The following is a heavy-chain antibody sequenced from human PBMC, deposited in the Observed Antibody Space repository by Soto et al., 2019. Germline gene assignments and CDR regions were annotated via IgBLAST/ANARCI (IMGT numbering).Heavy chain of an antibody. CDR3: ARHGSDSGWFFFDP. D-gene: IGHD6-19*01. V-gene: IGHV4-59*08. Sequence: SETLCLPCSLSGGAIGGYYWSWIRQPPGKALERIGYVSYSGSTDYHPSLKSRVSISIDTSKNQFSVKMISVTAADTAVYYCARHGSDSGWFFFDPWGQGALVTVSS. J-gene: IGHJ5*02. CDR1: GGAIGGYY. CDR2: VSYSGST.